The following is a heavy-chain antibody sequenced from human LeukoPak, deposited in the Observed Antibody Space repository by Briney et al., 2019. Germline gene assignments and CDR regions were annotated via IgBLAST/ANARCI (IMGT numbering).Heavy chain of an antibody. V-gene: IGHV3-72*01. CDR2: SKYKGNSSTR. Sequence: AGGSLRLSRAGSGFTFSDHHMDWVRQAPGKGLEWVGRSKYKGNSSTRDYAASVKGRFTISRDDSKNSLCLQMNSLKTEDTAVYYCVLLFRGMPYWGQGTLVTVSS. CDR3: VLLFRGMPY. CDR1: GFTFSDHH. D-gene: IGHD3-10*01. J-gene: IGHJ4*01.